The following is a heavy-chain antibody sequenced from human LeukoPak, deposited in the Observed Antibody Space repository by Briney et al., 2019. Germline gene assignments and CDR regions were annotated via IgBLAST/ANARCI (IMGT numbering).Heavy chain of an antibody. CDR3: ARDGTPMAAAGWVYFDQ. D-gene: IGHD6-13*01. CDR1: GFTFSTYE. J-gene: IGHJ4*02. V-gene: IGHV3-48*03. CDR2: ITCSGNTA. Sequence: GGSLRLSCAASGFTFSTYEMNWVRQAPGKGLEWLAYITCSGNTAHYADSAKGRFTISRDNTKNSLYLQMNSLRVEDTATYYCARDGTPMAAAGWVYFDQWGQGTLVTVSS.